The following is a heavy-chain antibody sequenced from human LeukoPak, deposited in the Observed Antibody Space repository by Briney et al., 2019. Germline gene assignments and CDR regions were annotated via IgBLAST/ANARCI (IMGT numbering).Heavy chain of an antibody. CDR3: ARRYCSGGSCYYGSGWFDP. J-gene: IGHJ5*02. CDR2: IYPGDSGT. D-gene: IGHD2-15*01. Sequence: GGSLRLSCKGSGYSFTSYWIGWVRQMPGKGLEWMGIIYPGDSGTRYSPSFQGQVTISADKSISTAYLQWSSLKASDTAMYYCARRYCSGGSCYYGSGWFDPWGQGTLVTVSS. CDR1: GYSFTSYW. V-gene: IGHV5-51*01.